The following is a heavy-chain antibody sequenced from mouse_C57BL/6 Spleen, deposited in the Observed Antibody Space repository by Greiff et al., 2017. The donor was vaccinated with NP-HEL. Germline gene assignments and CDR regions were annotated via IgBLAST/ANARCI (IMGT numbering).Heavy chain of an antibody. Sequence: QVQLQQPGAELVKPGASVKMSCKASGYTFTSYWITWVKQRPGQGLEWIGDIYPGSGSTNYNEKFKSKATLTVDTSSSTAYMQLSSLTSEDSAVYYCARGPYYGSSHWYFDVWGTGTTVTVSS. J-gene: IGHJ1*03. CDR3: ARGPYYGSSHWYFDV. V-gene: IGHV1-55*01. D-gene: IGHD1-1*01. CDR2: IYPGSGST. CDR1: GYTFTSYW.